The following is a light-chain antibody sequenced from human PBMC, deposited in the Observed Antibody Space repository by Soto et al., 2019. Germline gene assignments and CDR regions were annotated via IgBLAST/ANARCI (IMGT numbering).Light chain of an antibody. CDR3: QQYGSSPWT. CDR1: QSVSSSY. J-gene: IGKJ1*01. CDR2: GAS. Sequence: EIVLTQSPGTLSLSPGERATLSCRASQSVSSSYLAWYQQKPGQAPRLLIYGASSRDTGIPDRFSGSGSGTDFTLTSSRLEPEDFAVYYCQQYGSSPWTFGQGTKVEIK. V-gene: IGKV3-20*01.